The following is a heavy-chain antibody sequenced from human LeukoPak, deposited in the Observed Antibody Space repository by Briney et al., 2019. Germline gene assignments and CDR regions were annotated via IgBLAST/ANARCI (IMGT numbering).Heavy chain of an antibody. Sequence: GGSLRLSCAASGFTFSSYAMNWVRQAPGKGLEWVSAITGSGGRTYYADSVKGQFTISRDNSKNTLYLQMNSLRAEDTAVYYCARGPSGYHNTGGQGTLVTVSS. D-gene: IGHD5-12*01. CDR3: ARGPSGYHNT. CDR1: GFTFSSYA. J-gene: IGHJ4*02. V-gene: IGHV3-23*01. CDR2: ITGSGGRT.